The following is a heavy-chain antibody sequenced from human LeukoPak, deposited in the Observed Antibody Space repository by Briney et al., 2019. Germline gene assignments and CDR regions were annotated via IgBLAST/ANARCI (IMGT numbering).Heavy chain of an antibody. D-gene: IGHD3-3*01. V-gene: IGHV3-66*02. Sequence: GGSLRLSCAASGFTVSSNYMSWVRQAPGKGLEWVSVIYSGGSTYYTDSVKGRFTISRDNSKNTLYLQMNSLRAEDTAVYYCARDRVSWFDPWGQGTLVTVSS. J-gene: IGHJ5*02. CDR3: ARDRVSWFDP. CDR1: GFTVSSNY. CDR2: IYSGGST.